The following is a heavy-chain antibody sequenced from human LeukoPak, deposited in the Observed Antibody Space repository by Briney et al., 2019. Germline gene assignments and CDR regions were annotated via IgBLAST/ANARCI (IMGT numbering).Heavy chain of an antibody. Sequence: GGSLRLSCAASGFTFSSYAMSWVRQAPGKGLEWVSAISGSGGSTYYADSVKGRFTISRDNSKNTLYLQMNSLRAEDTAVYYCAKDHYCSSTSCYEGYYYGMDVWGQGTTVTVSS. CDR1: GFTFSSYA. CDR3: AKDHYCSSTSCYEGYYYGMDV. D-gene: IGHD2-2*01. J-gene: IGHJ6*02. V-gene: IGHV3-23*01. CDR2: ISGSGGST.